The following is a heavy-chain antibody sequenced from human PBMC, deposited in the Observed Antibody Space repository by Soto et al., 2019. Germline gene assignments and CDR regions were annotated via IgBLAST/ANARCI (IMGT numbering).Heavy chain of an antibody. CDR1: VFSFNSYA. CDR3: AKGSIEYSASVEN. Sequence: EVHLLESGGGLVQPGGSLRLPCAASVFSFNSYAMVWVRQAPGKGLEWVSVISARGGSSYFADSVKGRFTISRDNSKNVLSLEMNSLRADYTAIYFCAKGSIEYSASVENWGQGTLVLVSS. CDR2: ISARGGSS. V-gene: IGHV3-23*01. D-gene: IGHD5-12*01. J-gene: IGHJ4*02.